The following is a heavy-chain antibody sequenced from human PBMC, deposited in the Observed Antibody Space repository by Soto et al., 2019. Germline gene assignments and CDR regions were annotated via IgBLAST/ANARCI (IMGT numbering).Heavy chain of an antibody. D-gene: IGHD2-15*01. V-gene: IGHV4-39*01. Sequence: SETLSLTCTVSGGSISSSSYYWGWIRQPPGKGLEWIGSIYYSGSTYYNPSLKSRVTISVDTSKNQFSLKLSSVTAADTAVYYCAGYCSGGSCYLSMDVWGQGTTVTVS. CDR3: AGYCSGGSCYLSMDV. CDR1: GGSISSSSYY. CDR2: IYYSGST. J-gene: IGHJ6*02.